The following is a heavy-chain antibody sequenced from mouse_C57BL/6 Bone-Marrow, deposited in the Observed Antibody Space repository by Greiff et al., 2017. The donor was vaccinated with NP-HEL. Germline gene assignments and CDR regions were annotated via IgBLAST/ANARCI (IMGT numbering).Heavy chain of an antibody. D-gene: IGHD1-1*01. CDR1: GYSITSGYY. CDR3: ASRITTRGYFDV. Sequence: VQLKESGPGLVKPSQSLSLTCSVTGYSITSGYYWNWIRQFPGNKLEWMGYISYDGSNNYNPSLKNRISITRDTSKNQFFLKLNSVTTEDTATYYCASRITTRGYFDVWGTGTTVTVSS. CDR2: ISYDGSN. V-gene: IGHV3-6*01. J-gene: IGHJ1*03.